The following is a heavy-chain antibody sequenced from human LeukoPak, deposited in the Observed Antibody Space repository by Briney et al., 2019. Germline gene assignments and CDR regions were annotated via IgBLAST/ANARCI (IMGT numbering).Heavy chain of an antibody. V-gene: IGHV3-33*06. Sequence: PGGSLRLSCTASGLTFSDYGMHWVRQAPGNGLEWVATIWYEERTKYCRDSVKGRFTISRDNSKNTIYLQMNSLRVDDTAVYYCAKEGIYMKSSLEDWGQGTLVTVSS. CDR3: AKEGIYMKSSLED. J-gene: IGHJ4*02. CDR1: GLTFSDYG. CDR2: IWYEERTK. D-gene: IGHD5-12*01.